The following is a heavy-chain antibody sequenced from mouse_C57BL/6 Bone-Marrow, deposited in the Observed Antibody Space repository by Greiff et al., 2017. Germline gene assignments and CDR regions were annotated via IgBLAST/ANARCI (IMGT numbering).Heavy chain of an antibody. CDR1: GYAFSSYW. D-gene: IGHD1-1*01. CDR2: IYPGDGAT. J-gene: IGHJ3*01. V-gene: IGHV1-80*01. Sequence: QVQLKQSGAELVKPRASVKISCKASGYAFSSYWMTWVKQRPGKGLEWIGQIYPGDGATNYNGKFKGKATLTADKSSSTAYMQLSSLTSEDSAVYFCARGSSYGWFAYWGQGTLVTVSA. CDR3: ARGSSYGWFAY.